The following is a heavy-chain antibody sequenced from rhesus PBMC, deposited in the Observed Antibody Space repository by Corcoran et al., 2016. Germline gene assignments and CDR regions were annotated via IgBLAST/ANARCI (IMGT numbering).Heavy chain of an antibody. CDR1: GFTISRNW. Sequence: QLVESGGALAEPGGSLRLSCAASGFTISRNWLHWVRQAPGKGLEWISAISSGGGITSYVDSVKGRFTISRENAKNTLYLQMNSLTTEDTAVYKCVKDSGSWTFDYWGQGVLVTVSS. D-gene: IGHD6-25*01. CDR3: VKDSGSWTFDY. V-gene: IGHV3-14*01. J-gene: IGHJ4*01. CDR2: ISSGGGIT.